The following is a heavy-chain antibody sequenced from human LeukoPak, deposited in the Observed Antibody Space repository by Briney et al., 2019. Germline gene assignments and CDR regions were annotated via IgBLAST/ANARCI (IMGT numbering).Heavy chain of an antibody. D-gene: IGHD2-2*02. V-gene: IGHV3-11*04. J-gene: IGHJ4*02. CDR3: ANTILTGAL. Sequence: PGGSLRLSCAASGFTFSDYYMSCIRQAPGKGLEWVSSITSSGTTIYYADSVKGRFTISRDNAKNSLYLQMNSLRAEDTAVYYCANTILTGALWGQGTLVTVSS. CDR1: GFTFSDYY. CDR2: ITSSGTTI.